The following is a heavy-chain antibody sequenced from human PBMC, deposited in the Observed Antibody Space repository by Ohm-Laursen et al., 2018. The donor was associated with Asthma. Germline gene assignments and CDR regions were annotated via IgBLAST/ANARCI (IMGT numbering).Heavy chain of an antibody. D-gene: IGHD6-19*01. V-gene: IGHV4-61*01. Sequence: SDTLSLTCTVSGGSVSSGSYYWSWIRQPPGKGLEWIGYIYYSGSTNYNPSLKSRVTISVDTSKNQFSLKLSSVTAADTAVYYCAATIAVADLFDYWGQGTLVTVSS. CDR1: GGSVSSGSYY. CDR3: AATIAVADLFDY. CDR2: IYYSGST. J-gene: IGHJ4*02.